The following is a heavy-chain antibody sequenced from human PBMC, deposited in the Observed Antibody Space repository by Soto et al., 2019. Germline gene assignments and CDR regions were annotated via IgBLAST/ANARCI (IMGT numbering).Heavy chain of an antibody. V-gene: IGHV1-69*13. CDR3: ASRGGGSYPDNWFDP. Sequence: GASVKVSCKASGGTFSSYAISWVRQAPGQGLEWMGGIIPIFGTANYAQKFQGRVTITADESTSTAYMELSSLRSEDTAVYYCASRGGGSYPDNWFDPWGQGTLVTVSS. D-gene: IGHD1-26*01. CDR1: GGTFSSYA. CDR2: IIPIFGTA. J-gene: IGHJ5*02.